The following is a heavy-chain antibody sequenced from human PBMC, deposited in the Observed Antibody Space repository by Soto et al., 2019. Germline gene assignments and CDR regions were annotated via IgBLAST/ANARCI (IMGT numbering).Heavy chain of an antibody. D-gene: IGHD3-3*01. J-gene: IGHJ4*02. CDR3: ARAQTIFGIITVFDY. Sequence: SETLSLTCTVSGGSISSGDYYWSWVRQHPGKGLEWIGYIYYSGSTYYNPSLKSRVTISIDTSKNQFSLKLSSVTAADTAVYYCARAQTIFGIITVFDYWGQGTLVTVSS. V-gene: IGHV4-31*03. CDR1: GGSISSGDYY. CDR2: IYYSGST.